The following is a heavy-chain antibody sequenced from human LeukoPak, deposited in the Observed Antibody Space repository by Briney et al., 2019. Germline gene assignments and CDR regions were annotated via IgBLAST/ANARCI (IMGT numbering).Heavy chain of an antibody. CDR3: ARVLVTTASWYFDL. CDR1: GFTFGDYA. V-gene: IGHV3-49*04. CDR2: IRSKAYGGTT. J-gene: IGHJ2*01. D-gene: IGHD2-21*02. Sequence: HPGRSLRLSCTASGFTFGDYAMSWVRQAPGKGLEWVGFIRSKAYGGTTEYAASVKGRFTISRDDSKSIAYLQMNSLKTEDTAVYYCARVLVTTASWYFDLWGRGTLVTVSS.